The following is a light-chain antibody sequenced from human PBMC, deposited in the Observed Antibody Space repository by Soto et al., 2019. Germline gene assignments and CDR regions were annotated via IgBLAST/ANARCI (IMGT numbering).Light chain of an antibody. CDR2: EVT. J-gene: IGLJ1*01. Sequence: QSALAQPASVSGSPGQSITISCTGTISDVGAYIYVSWYQHHPGKAPKVMIYEVTNRPSGVSDRFSGSKSGNTASLTISGLQAEDEADYYCCSYTSSRTYVFGTGTKVTVL. CDR1: ISDVGAYIY. V-gene: IGLV2-14*01. CDR3: CSYTSSRTYV.